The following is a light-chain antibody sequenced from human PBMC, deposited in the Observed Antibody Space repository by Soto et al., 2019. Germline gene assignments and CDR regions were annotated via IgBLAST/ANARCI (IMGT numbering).Light chain of an antibody. Sequence: QPVLTQPPSVSGAPGQRVTISCTGSSSNIGAGYGVHWYQQVPGTAPKLLIFDNSNQPSGVPDRFSGSKSGTSASLAITGLRGEDEADYYCQSYDGSLSGVVFGGGTKLTVL. V-gene: IGLV1-40*01. J-gene: IGLJ2*01. CDR1: SSNIGAGYG. CDR2: DNS. CDR3: QSYDGSLSGVV.